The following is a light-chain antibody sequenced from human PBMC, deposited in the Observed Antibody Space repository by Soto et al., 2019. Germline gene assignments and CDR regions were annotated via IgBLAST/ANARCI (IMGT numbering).Light chain of an antibody. CDR1: SSDVGGYNY. V-gene: IGLV2-14*03. CDR2: DVS. CDR3: SSYTATRTVV. J-gene: IGLJ3*02. Sequence: QSALTQPASVAGSPGQSITIACTGTSSDVGGYNYVSWYQLHPGKAPRLVIYDVSIRPPAVSDRFSGSTSGNTASLTISGVQAEDEADYYCSSYTATRTVVFGGGTKLTVL.